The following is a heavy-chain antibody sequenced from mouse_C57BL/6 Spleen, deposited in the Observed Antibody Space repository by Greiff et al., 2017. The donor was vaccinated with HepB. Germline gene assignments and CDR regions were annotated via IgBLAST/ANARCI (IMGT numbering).Heavy chain of an antibody. CDR3: ARDPDDYYYAMDY. CDR2: ISDGGSYT. Sequence: EVQGVESGGGLVKPGGSLKLSCAASGFTFSSYAMSWVRQTPEKRLEWVATISDGGSYTYYPDNVKGRFTISRDNAKNNLYLQMSHLKSEDTAMYYCARDPDDYYYAMDYWGQGTSVTVSS. CDR1: GFTFSSYA. V-gene: IGHV5-4*01. J-gene: IGHJ4*01. D-gene: IGHD2-4*01.